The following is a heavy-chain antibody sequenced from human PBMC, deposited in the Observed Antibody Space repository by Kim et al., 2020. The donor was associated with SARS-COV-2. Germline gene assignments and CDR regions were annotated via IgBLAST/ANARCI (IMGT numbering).Heavy chain of an antibody. Sequence: SETLSLTCTVSGGSISSSSYYWGWIRQPPGKGLEWIGSIYYSGSTYYNPSLKSRVTISVDTSKNQFSLKLSSVTAADTAVYYCARLAGGAAERYYFDYWGQGTLVTVSS. V-gene: IGHV4-39*01. D-gene: IGHD6-19*01. J-gene: IGHJ4*02. CDR2: IYYSGST. CDR1: GGSISSSSYY. CDR3: ARLAGGAAERYYFDY.